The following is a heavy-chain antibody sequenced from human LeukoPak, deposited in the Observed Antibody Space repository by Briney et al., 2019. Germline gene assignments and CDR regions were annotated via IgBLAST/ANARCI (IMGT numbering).Heavy chain of an antibody. Sequence: ASVKVSCKASGGTFSSYAISWVRQAPGQGLEWMGGIIPIFGTANYAQKFQGRVTITADESTSTAYMELSSLRSEYTAVYYCARDSERTIVGATGWGYYYYYYGMDVWGQGTTVTVSS. CDR1: GGTFSSYA. J-gene: IGHJ6*02. D-gene: IGHD1-26*01. CDR2: IIPIFGTA. V-gene: IGHV1-69*13. CDR3: ARDSERTIVGATGWGYYYYYYGMDV.